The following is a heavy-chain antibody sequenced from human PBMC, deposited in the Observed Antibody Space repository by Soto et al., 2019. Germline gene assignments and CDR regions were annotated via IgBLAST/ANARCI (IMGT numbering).Heavy chain of an antibody. CDR3: TRVPRATSAGTGAH. J-gene: IGHJ4*02. V-gene: IGHV3-23*01. Sequence: PGGFLRLSFAAPGFTFSSYGMSWVRQAPGKGLEWVSAISGNGGVTFYADSVKGRFTISRDNARDTLYLQMNDLSDEDTGLYFCTRVPRATSAGTGAHWGPGTQVTVSS. D-gene: IGHD6-13*01. CDR1: GFTFSSYG. CDR2: ISGNGGVT.